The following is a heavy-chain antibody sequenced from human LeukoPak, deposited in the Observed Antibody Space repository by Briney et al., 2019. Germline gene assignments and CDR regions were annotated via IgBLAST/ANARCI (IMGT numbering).Heavy chain of an antibody. J-gene: IGHJ4*02. CDR1: GFTFSTYS. D-gene: IGHD6-6*01. CDR2: ISGSGANT. CDR3: AKYPASRRYFDY. Sequence: GSLRLSCAASGFTFSTYSMSWVRLAPGKGLEWVSGISGSGANTYYADSVKGRFTISRDNSKNTLYLQMNSLRAEDTAVFYCAKYPASRRYFDYWGQGTLVNVSS. V-gene: IGHV3-23*01.